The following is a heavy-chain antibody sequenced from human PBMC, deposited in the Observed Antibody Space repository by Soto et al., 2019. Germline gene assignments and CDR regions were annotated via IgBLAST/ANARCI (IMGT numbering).Heavy chain of an antibody. CDR3: ATKDDHKDDQPYYYGMDV. Sequence: ASVKVSCKALGYTSSSYGINWVRQAPGQGLEWMGWISVFNGDTKYAQKFQGRVAITKDPGTSTAHMELRILRSDDAAVYFCATKDDHKDDQPYYYGMDVWGQGTTVTVSS. CDR2: ISVFNGDT. V-gene: IGHV1-18*01. J-gene: IGHJ6*02. D-gene: IGHD3-16*01. CDR1: GYTSSSYG.